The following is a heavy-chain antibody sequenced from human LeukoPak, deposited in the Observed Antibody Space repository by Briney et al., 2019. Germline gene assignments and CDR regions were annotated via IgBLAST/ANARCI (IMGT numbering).Heavy chain of an antibody. D-gene: IGHD2-21*02. CDR3: ARAALTLAYCGGDCKAAFDI. CDR2: IYYSGST. Sequence: SETLSLTCAVYGGSFSGYYWGWIRQPPGKGLEWIGSIYYSGSTYYNPSLKSRVTISVDTSKNQFSLKLSSVTAADTAVYYCARAALTLAYCGGDCKAAFDIWGQGTMVTVSS. V-gene: IGHV4-34*01. J-gene: IGHJ3*02. CDR1: GGSFSGYY.